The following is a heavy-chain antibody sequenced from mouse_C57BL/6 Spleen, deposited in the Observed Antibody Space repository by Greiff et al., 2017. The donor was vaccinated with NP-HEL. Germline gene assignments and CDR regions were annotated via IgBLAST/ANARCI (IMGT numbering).Heavy chain of an antibody. D-gene: IGHD2-1*01. V-gene: IGHV1-15*01. Sequence: QVQLQQSGAELVRPGASVTLSCKASGYTFTDYEMHWVKQTPVHGLEWIGAIDPETGGTASNQKFKGKAILTADKSSSTAYMELRSLTSEDSAVYYCTRGGLWEPLGDYFGDWGQGTTLTVAS. CDR2: IDPETGGT. CDR3: TRGGLWEPLGDYFGD. J-gene: IGHJ2*01. CDR1: GYTFTDYE.